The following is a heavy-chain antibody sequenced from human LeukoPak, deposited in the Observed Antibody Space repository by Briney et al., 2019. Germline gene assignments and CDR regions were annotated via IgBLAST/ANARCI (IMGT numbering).Heavy chain of an antibody. V-gene: IGHV4-59*01. CDR1: VASLSRYY. CDR3: ASGPYPAAGTDHQFDY. Sequence: SETLSLTCTVSVASLSRYYWSWIRQPPGKGLEWCGYIFYSGSTLYTPSLQSRVTISVDTSKNQFSLKLTSVTAADTAVYYCASGPYPAAGTDHQFDYWGQGTLVTVSS. J-gene: IGHJ4*02. CDR2: IFYSGST. D-gene: IGHD6-13*01.